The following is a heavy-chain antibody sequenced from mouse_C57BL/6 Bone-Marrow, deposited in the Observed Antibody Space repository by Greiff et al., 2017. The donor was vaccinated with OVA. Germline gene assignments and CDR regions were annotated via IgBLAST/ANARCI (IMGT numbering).Heavy chain of an antibody. J-gene: IGHJ1*03. CDR3: ARFDGYYRIPWYFDV. Sequence: QVQLKQSGAELVKPGASVKISCKASGYAFSSYWMNWVKQRPGKGLEWIGQIYPGDGDTNYNGKFKGKATLTADKSSSTAYMQLSSLTSEDSAVYFCARFDGYYRIPWYFDVWGTGTTVTVSS. CDR1: GYAFSSYW. D-gene: IGHD2-3*01. V-gene: IGHV1-80*01. CDR2: IYPGDGDT.